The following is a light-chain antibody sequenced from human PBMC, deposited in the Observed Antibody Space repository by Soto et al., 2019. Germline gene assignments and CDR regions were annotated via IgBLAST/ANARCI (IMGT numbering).Light chain of an antibody. J-gene: IGKJ2*01. CDR3: QQYGRSPYT. Sequence: EIVLTQSPGTLPLSPGVRATLSCRASQSVSNNYLAWYQQKPGLAPRLLIYGASNRATGIPDRFSGSGSGTDFTLTISRLEPEDLAVYYCQQYGRSPYTFGQGTKLEIK. CDR2: GAS. CDR1: QSVSNNY. V-gene: IGKV3-20*01.